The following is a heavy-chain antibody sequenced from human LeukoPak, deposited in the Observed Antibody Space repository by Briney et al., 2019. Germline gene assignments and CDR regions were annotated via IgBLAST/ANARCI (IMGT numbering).Heavy chain of an antibody. D-gene: IGHD4-23*01. J-gene: IGHJ1*01. CDR2: INHSGRT. V-gene: IGHV4-34*01. Sequence: PWGSLSLSCAVYGGSFSGYYRSWIRQPPGKGLEWIGEINHSGRTNYNASLKSRLTIPAEKPKNRYSLKLSSVTAADTAVYYCARGADYWGHSDWGEGTLVTVSS. CDR3: ARGADYWGHSD. CDR1: GGSFSGYY.